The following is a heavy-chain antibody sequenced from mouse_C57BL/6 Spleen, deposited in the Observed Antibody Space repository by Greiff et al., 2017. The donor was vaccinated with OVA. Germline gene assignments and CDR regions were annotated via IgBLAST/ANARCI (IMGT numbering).Heavy chain of an antibody. V-gene: IGHV14-4*01. J-gene: IGHJ4*01. CDR1: GFNIKDDY. D-gene: IGHD2-2*01. CDR3: TTVYGYSGAMDY. CDR2: IDPENGDT. Sequence: EVKLQESGAELVRPGASVKLSCTASGFNIKDDYMHWVKQRPEQGLEWIGWIDPENGDTEYASKFQGKATITADTSSNTAYLQLSSLTSEDTAVYYCTTVYGYSGAMDYWGQGTSVTVSS.